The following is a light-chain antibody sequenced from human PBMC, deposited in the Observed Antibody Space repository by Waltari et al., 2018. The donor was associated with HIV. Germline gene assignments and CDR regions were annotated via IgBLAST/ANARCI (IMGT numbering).Light chain of an antibody. Sequence: QSALTQPASVSGSPGQSITIYCTGTSSDVGGYNYVSWYQQHPGKAPKLMIYEVSNRPSGVSNRFSGSKSGNTASLTISGLQAEDEADYYCSSYTRSSTHVVFGGGTKLTVL. V-gene: IGLV2-14*01. CDR2: EVS. CDR1: SSDVGGYNY. J-gene: IGLJ2*01. CDR3: SSYTRSSTHVV.